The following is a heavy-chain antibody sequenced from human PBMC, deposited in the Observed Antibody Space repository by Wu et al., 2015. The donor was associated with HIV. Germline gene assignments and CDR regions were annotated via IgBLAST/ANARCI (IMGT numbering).Heavy chain of an antibody. CDR2: INPNSDDT. V-gene: IGHV1-2*02. D-gene: IGHD3-3*01. CDR3: ARSPFGVLTDFDY. J-gene: IGHJ4*02. Sequence: QVQMVQSGAEVKKPGASMRVSCKASGYSFTGYYIHWVRQAPGQGLEWMGWINPNSDDTNYAQMFQGRVTMTRDTSINTGYLEMSNLTSDDTGVYFCARSPFGVLTDFDYWGQGTLVTVSS. CDR1: GYSFTGYY.